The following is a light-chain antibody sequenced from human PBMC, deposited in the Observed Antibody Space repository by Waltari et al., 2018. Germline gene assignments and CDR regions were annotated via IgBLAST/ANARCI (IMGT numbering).Light chain of an antibody. CDR2: AAS. V-gene: IGKV1-39*01. CDR1: QSISSY. CDR3: QQSYSTPHT. J-gene: IGKJ2*01. Sequence: DIQMTQSPYSLSASVGDRVNITCRASQSISSYLNWYQQKPGKAPKLLIYAASSLQSGVPSRFSGSGSGTDFTLTISSLQPEDFATYYCQQSYSTPHTFGQGTKLEIK.